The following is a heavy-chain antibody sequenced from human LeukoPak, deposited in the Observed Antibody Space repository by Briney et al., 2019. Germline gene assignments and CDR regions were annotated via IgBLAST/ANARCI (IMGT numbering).Heavy chain of an antibody. J-gene: IGHJ5*02. Sequence: GGSLRLSCAASRFTFRNYAMHWVRQAPGKGLEWVAVISSDGTNKDYAGSVKGRFSISRDNSKNTLYLQMNRLRADDTAVYYCARDRSQEFDPWGQGTLVTVSS. V-gene: IGHV3-30*04. D-gene: IGHD3-10*01. CDR1: RFTFRNYA. CDR2: ISSDGTNK. CDR3: ARDRSQEFDP.